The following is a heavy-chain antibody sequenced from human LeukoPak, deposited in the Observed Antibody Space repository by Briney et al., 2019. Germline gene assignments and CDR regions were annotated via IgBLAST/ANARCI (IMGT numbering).Heavy chain of an antibody. V-gene: IGHV1-69*13. CDR3: ARAGAIYYGSGSYYNVDY. D-gene: IGHD3-10*01. CDR1: GGTFSSYA. Sequence: SVKVSCKASGGTFSSYAISWVRQAPGQGLEWMGGIIPIFGTANYAQKFQGRVTITADESTSTAYMELSSLRSEDTAVYYCARAGAIYYGSGSYYNVDYWGQGTLVTVSS. CDR2: IIPIFGTA. J-gene: IGHJ4*02.